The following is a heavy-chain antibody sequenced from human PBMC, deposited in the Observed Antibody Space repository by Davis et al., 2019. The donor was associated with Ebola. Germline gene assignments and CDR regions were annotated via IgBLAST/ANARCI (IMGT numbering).Heavy chain of an antibody. D-gene: IGHD3-3*01. J-gene: IGHJ6*02. Sequence: GESLKISCAASGFTFSSYGMHWVRQAPGKGLEWVAVISYDGSNKYYADSVKGRFTISRDNPKNTLYLQMNSLRAEDTAVYYCARDNSYDSPGVWGQGTTVTVSS. V-gene: IGHV3-30*03. CDR3: ARDNSYDSPGV. CDR2: ISYDGSNK. CDR1: GFTFSSYG.